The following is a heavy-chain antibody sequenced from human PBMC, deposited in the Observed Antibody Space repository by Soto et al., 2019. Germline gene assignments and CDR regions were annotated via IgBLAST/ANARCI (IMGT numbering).Heavy chain of an antibody. CDR3: ARDGCSGSNCLNWFDP. D-gene: IGHD2-15*01. CDR2: ISSSSTTK. CDR1: GFTFSSYR. V-gene: IGHV3-48*01. Sequence: GGSLRLSCAASGFTFSSYRMNWVRQAPGKGLEWVSYISSSSTTKYYADSVKGRFTISRDNAKNSLYLQMNSLRAEDTAVYYCARDGCSGSNCLNWFDPWGQGTLVTVSS. J-gene: IGHJ5*02.